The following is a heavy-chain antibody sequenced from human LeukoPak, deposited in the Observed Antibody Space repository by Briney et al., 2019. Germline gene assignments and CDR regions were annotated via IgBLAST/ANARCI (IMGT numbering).Heavy chain of an antibody. D-gene: IGHD1-1*01. CDR3: AIMGPTGTDY. J-gene: IGHJ4*02. V-gene: IGHV3-48*01. CDR2: ISSSSSTI. Sequence: GGSLRLSCAASGYTFSSYSMNWGRQAPGKGLEWVSYISSSSSTIYYADSVKGRFTISRDNAKNSLYLQMNSLRAEDTAVYYCAIMGPTGTDYWGQGTLVTVSS. CDR1: GYTFSSYS.